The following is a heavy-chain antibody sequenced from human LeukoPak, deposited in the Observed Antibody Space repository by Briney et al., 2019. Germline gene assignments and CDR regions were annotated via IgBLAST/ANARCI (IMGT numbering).Heavy chain of an antibody. V-gene: IGHV4-38-2*01. CDR2: IHERGST. CDR3: ARASRPSNSWFDP. CDR1: GHSFSSDSF. Sequence: TETLSLTCGVSGHSFSSDSFWGWIRQPPGQGLEWIGSIHERGSTFYNPSLKSRVTISIDTSKNQFSLNVNSVTAADTAVYYCARASRPSNSWFDPWGQGTVVTVSS. J-gene: IGHJ5*02. D-gene: IGHD6-6*01.